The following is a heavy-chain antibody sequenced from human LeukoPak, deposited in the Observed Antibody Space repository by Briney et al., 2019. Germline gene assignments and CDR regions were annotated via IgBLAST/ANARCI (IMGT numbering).Heavy chain of an antibody. V-gene: IGHV3-23*01. CDR1: GFTFSTFD. J-gene: IGHJ4*02. CDR2: ISGAGGTT. CDR3: AKASDFDSSGFPIDVFDF. D-gene: IGHD3-22*01. Sequence: GGSLRLSCAASGFTFSTFDMSWVRQAPGKGLQWVSTISGAGGTTLFADPVKGRFSISRDNSNNKVFLQMNSLRVEDTAVYYCAKASDFDSSGFPIDVFDFWGQGLLVSVAS.